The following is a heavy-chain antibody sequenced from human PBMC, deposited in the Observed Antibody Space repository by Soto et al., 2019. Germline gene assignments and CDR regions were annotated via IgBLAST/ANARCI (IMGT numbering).Heavy chain of an antibody. CDR2: IIPIFGTA. D-gene: IGHD2-2*01. J-gene: IGHJ4*02. V-gene: IGHV1-69*13. CDR3: ARARDVRIVVVPAATYDFDY. Sequence: ASMKVSWKASGGTFSSYAISWVRQAPGQGLEWMGGIIPIFGTANYAQKFQGRVTITADESTSTAYMELSSLRSEDTAVYYCARARDVRIVVVPAATYDFDYWGQGTLVTVSS. CDR1: GGTFSSYA.